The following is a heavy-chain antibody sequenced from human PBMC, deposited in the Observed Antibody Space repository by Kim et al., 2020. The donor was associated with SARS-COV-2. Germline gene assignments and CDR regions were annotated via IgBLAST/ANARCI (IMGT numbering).Heavy chain of an antibody. Sequence: ASVKVSCKASGYTFTSYGISWVRQAPGQGLEWMGWIIAYYGNTNYAQKLQGRVTITTDTSTSTAYMELRSLRSDDTAVYYCARAVLRITMRVQGDYWGQGTRVTVFS. J-gene: IGHJ4*02. CDR2: IIAYYGNT. CDR1: GYTFTSYG. CDR3: ARAVLRITMRVQGDY. D-gene: IGHD3-22*01. V-gene: IGHV1-18*01.